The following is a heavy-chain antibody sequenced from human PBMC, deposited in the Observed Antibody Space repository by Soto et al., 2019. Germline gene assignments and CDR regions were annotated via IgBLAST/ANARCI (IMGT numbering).Heavy chain of an antibody. Sequence: GGSLRLSCAASGFTFSSYWMHWVRQAPGKGLVWVSCINSDGSSTNYADSVKGRFTISRDNSKNTLYLQMNSLSAEDTAVYYCARDRGWPRNQFDYWGQGTLVTVSS. J-gene: IGHJ4*02. CDR1: GFTFSSYW. CDR2: INSDGSST. D-gene: IGHD2-2*01. V-gene: IGHV3-74*01. CDR3: ARDRGWPRNQFDY.